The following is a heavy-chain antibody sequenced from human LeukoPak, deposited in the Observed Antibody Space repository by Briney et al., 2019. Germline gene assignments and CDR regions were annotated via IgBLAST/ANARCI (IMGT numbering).Heavy chain of an antibody. V-gene: IGHV4-59*08. D-gene: IGHD2-15*01. CDR2: IYYTGIT. J-gene: IGHJ4*02. CDR3: ATSPEYCSGGNCYRFDH. CDR1: GVSLNTYY. Sequence: SETLSLTCTVSGVSLNTYYWSWIRQPPGTGLEWIGSIYYTGITTYNVSLPSRFTVSVDMSKNQFSLRLTSVTAADTAVYYCATSPEYCSGGNCYRFDHWGQGSLVTASS.